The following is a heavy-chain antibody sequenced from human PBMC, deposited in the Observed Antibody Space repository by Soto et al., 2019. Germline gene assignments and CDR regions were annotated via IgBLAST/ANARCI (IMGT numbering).Heavy chain of an antibody. Sequence: DSLQLSCEGSGYSFTSNWIGWVRKMPGKGLEWLVIISTGDSDTRYSPSFEGQVTISADKSISTAYLQWSSLKASDTAMYYCARNYDFWSGRNAFDIWGQGTMVT. V-gene: IGHV5-51*01. CDR2: ISTGDSDT. J-gene: IGHJ3*02. CDR3: ARNYDFWSGRNAFDI. D-gene: IGHD3-3*01. CDR1: GYSFTSNW.